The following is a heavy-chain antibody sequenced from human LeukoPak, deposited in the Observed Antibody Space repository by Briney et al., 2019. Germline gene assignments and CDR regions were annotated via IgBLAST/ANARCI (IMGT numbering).Heavy chain of an antibody. CDR2: IYYSGST. CDR3: ARVRVLWFGELRPNDHYYYGMDV. Sequence: SETLSLTCTVSGGSVSSGSYYWSWIRQPPGKGLEWIGYIYYSGSTNYNPSLKSRVTISVDTSKNQFSLKLSSVTAADTAVYYCARVRVLWFGELRPNDHYYYGMDVWGQGTTVTVSS. D-gene: IGHD3-10*01. V-gene: IGHV4-61*01. J-gene: IGHJ6*02. CDR1: GGSVSSGSYY.